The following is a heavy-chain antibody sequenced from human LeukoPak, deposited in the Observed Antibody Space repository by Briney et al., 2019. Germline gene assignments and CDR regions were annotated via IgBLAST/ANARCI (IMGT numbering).Heavy chain of an antibody. D-gene: IGHD2-2*01. CDR2: IKQDGSEK. J-gene: IGHJ4*02. V-gene: IGHV3-7*01. CDR3: AKDPGYCSSTSCSHSFDY. CDR1: GFTFSSYA. Sequence: GGSLRLSCAASGFTFSSYAMSWVRQAPGKGLEWVANIKQDGSEKYYVDSVKGRFTISRDNAKNSLYLQMNSLRAEDTAVYYCAKDPGYCSSTSCSHSFDYWGQGTLVTVSS.